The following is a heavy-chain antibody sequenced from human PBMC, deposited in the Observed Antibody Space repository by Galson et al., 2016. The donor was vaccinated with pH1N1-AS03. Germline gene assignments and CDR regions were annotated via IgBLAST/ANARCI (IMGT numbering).Heavy chain of an antibody. V-gene: IGHV3-23*01. J-gene: IGHJ4*02. CDR2: ISGIGTST. CDR3: AKEGDEGAFDC. Sequence: SLRLSCAASGFTFKNYAMSWVRQAPGKGLEWVSVISGIGTSTYYAASVRGRFSISRDNARHTLSLQMDGLRAEDTALYYCAKEGDEGAFDCWGQGTLVTVSS. CDR1: GFTFKNYA.